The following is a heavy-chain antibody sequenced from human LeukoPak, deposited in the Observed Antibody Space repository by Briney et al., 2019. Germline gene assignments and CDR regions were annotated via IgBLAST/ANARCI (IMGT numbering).Heavy chain of an antibody. D-gene: IGHD6-13*01. Sequence: GASVTVSCKASGYTFTSYGISWVRQAPGQGLEWMGWISAYNGNTNYAQKLQGRVTMTTDTSTSTAYMELRSLRSDDTAVYYCARDRQYSSSGAYNWFDPWGQGTLVTVSS. V-gene: IGHV1-18*01. J-gene: IGHJ5*02. CDR1: GYTFTSYG. CDR2: ISAYNGNT. CDR3: ARDRQYSSSGAYNWFDP.